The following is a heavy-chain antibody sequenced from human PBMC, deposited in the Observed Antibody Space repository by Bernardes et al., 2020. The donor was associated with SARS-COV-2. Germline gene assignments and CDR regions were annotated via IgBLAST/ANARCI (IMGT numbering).Heavy chain of an antibody. D-gene: IGHD6-19*01. CDR2: IIPIFGTA. CDR1: GGTFSSYG. Sequence: SVKVSCKASGGTFSSYGISWVRQAPGQGLEWMGGIIPIFGTANYAQKFQGGVTITADESTSTAYMDLSSLRSEDTAVYYCASYSSGWVDAFDIWGQGTMVTVSS. V-gene: IGHV1-69*13. J-gene: IGHJ3*02. CDR3: ASYSSGWVDAFDI.